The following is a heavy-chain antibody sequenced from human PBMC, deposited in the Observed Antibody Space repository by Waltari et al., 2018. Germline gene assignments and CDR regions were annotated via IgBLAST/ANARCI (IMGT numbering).Heavy chain of an antibody. D-gene: IGHD6-19*01. V-gene: IGHV4-38-2*02. Sequence: QVQLQASGPGLVKPSETLSLTCAVSGYSISSGYYWGWIRQPPGKGREWIGSIDHRGTTSYNRSLKSRVTISVDATKNQSTLRLSSVTAADTAVYYCAREGDSSGMDYWGQGTLVTVSS. CDR1: GYSISSGYY. J-gene: IGHJ4*02. CDR2: IDHRGTT. CDR3: AREGDSSGMDY.